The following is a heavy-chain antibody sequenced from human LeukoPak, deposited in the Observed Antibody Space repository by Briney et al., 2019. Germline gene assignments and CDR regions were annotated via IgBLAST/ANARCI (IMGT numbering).Heavy chain of an antibody. Sequence: SETLSLTCTVSGGSISSYYWSWIRQPPGKGLVWIGYIYYSGSTNYNPSLKSRVTISVDTSKNQFSLKLSPVTAADTAVYYCARGGGGYPPYLWGQGTLVTVSS. V-gene: IGHV4-59*01. J-gene: IGHJ5*02. CDR3: ARGGGGYPPYL. CDR1: GGSISSYY. D-gene: IGHD2-21*01. CDR2: IYYSGST.